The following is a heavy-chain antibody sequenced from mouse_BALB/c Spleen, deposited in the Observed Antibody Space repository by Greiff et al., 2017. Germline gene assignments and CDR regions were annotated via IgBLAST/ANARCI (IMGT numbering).Heavy chain of an antibody. J-gene: IGHJ2*01. CDR2: IYWDDDK. CDR1: GFSLSTSGMG. CDR3: ARYYYGLDYFDY. V-gene: IGHV8-12*01. D-gene: IGHD1-1*01. Sequence: QVTLKESGPGILQPSQTLSLTCSFSGFSLSTSGMGVSWIRQPSGKGLEWLAHIYWDDDKRYNPSLKSRLTISKDTSSNQVFLKITSVDTADTATYYCARYYYGLDYFDYWGQGTTLTVSS.